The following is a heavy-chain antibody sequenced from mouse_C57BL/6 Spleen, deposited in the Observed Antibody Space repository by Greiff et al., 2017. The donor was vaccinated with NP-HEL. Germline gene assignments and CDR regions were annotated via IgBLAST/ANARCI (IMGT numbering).Heavy chain of an antibody. CDR3: ARQLRPYYYAMDY. CDR1: GYTFTSYW. V-gene: IGHV1-69*01. CDR2: IDPSDSYT. D-gene: IGHD3-2*02. Sequence: VQLQQPGAELVMPGASVKLSCKASGYTFTSYWMHWVKQRPGQGLERIGEIDPSDSYTNYNQKFKGKSTLTVDKSSSTAYMQLSSLTSEDSAVYYCARQLRPYYYAMDYWGQGTSVTVSS. J-gene: IGHJ4*01.